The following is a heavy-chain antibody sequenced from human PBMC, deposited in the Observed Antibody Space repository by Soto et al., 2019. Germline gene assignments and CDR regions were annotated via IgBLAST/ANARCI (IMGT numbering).Heavy chain of an antibody. V-gene: IGHV3-33*01. CDR1: GFTFSSYG. J-gene: IGHJ4*02. Sequence: LRLSCAASGFTFSSYGMHWVRQAPGKGLEWVAFIWHDGGNKFYAESVKGRFTISRDNSKNTLYLQVTSLSAEDTAMYYCARDGDVNTGFGKDYWGQGTLVTVSS. CDR3: ARDGDVNTGFGKDY. CDR2: IWHDGGNK. D-gene: IGHD3-16*01.